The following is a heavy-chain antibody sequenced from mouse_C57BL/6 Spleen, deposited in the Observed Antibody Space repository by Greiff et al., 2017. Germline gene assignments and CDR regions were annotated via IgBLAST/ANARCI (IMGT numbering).Heavy chain of an antibody. CDR3: ARRDGSSYGYFDV. CDR1: GFNINDYY. D-gene: IGHD1-1*01. J-gene: IGHJ1*03. CDR2: IDPEDGET. V-gene: IGHV14-2*01. Sequence: EVQLQQSGAELVKPGASVKLSCTASGFNINDYYMHWVKQRPEQGLEWIGRIDPEDGETNYAPKFQGKATITADTSSNTAYLQHSSLTSEDPAVYYCARRDGSSYGYFDVWGTGTTVTVSS.